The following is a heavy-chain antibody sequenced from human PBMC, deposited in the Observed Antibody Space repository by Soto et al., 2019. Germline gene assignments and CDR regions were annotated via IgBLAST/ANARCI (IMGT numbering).Heavy chain of an antibody. CDR2: SYFSGGT. J-gene: IGHJ5*02. CDR1: NDSINSYY. D-gene: IGHD3-16*01. Sequence: PSETLSLTCTVSNDSINSYYWGWIRQPPGKGLEWIGYSYFSGGTDYNPPLKGRVTTSVDRSRNQFSLKLTSVTAADTAVYYCVRELSRGWFDPWGQGTLVTVSS. V-gene: IGHV4-59*01. CDR3: VRELSRGWFDP.